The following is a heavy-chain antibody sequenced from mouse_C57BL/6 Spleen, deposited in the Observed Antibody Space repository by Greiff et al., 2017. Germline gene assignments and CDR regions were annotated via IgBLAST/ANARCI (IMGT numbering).Heavy chain of an antibody. CDR1: GYTFTSYW. D-gene: IGHD2-4*01. V-gene: IGHV1-61*01. Sequence: QVQLQQPGAELVRPGSSVKLSCTASGYTFTSYWMDWVKHRPGQGLEWIGNIYPSDSETHYNQKFKDKATLTVDKSSSTASMQLSSLTSEDSAGDCCASGGLRAGFAYWGQGTLVTVAA. CDR3: ASGGLRAGFAY. J-gene: IGHJ3*01. CDR2: IYPSDSET.